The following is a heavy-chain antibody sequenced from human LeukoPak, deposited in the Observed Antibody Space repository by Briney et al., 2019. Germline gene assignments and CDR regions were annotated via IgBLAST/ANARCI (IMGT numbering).Heavy chain of an antibody. CDR2: ISSSGNSI. V-gene: IGHV3-48*03. CDR1: GFPFSSYE. J-gene: IGHJ4*02. D-gene: IGHD1-14*01. CDR3: ARGTGLDY. Sequence: GGSLRLPCAASGFPFSSYEMNWVRQAPGKGLEWVSYISSSGNSIYYADSVKGRFTVSRDNANKSLYLHMNSLRAEDTAVYYCARGTGLDYWGQGTLVTVSS.